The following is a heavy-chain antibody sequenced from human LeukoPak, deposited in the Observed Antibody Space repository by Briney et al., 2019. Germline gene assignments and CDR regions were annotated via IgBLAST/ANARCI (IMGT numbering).Heavy chain of an antibody. D-gene: IGHD5-12*01. CDR3: ARELSGYDVYYYGMDV. Sequence: GGSLRLSCAASGFTFSSYSMNWVRQAPGKGLEWVSSISSSSSYIYYADSVKGRFTISRDNAKNSLYLQMNSLRAEDTAVYYCARELSGYDVYYYGMDVWGQGTTVTVSS. CDR2: ISSSSSYI. CDR1: GFTFSSYS. J-gene: IGHJ6*02. V-gene: IGHV3-21*01.